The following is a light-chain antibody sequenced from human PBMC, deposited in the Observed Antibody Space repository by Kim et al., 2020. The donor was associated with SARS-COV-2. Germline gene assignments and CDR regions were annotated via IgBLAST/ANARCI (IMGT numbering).Light chain of an antibody. J-gene: IGLJ2*01. CDR2: GKD. CDR3: SARDISGYHLVL. CDR1: SLRMYF. Sequence: SSELTQDPAVSVALGQTVRITCQGDSLRMYFANWYRQMPGQAPVLVFYGKDKRPSGIPARFSGSNSGDTATLTITGAQAEDEAEYHCSARDISGYHLVLFRGGTQLTVL. V-gene: IGLV3-19*01.